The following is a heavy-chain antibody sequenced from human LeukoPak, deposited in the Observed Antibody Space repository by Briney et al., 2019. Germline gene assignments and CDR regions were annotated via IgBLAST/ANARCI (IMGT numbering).Heavy chain of an antibody. Sequence: HPGGSLRLSCAASGFTFSSYGMHWVRQAPGKGLEWVAIIWYDGSNKYYADSVKGRFTISRDDSKNTLYLQMNNLGAEDTAVYYCARDVGYGDYDLWGQGTLVTVSS. V-gene: IGHV3-33*01. CDR1: GFTFSSYG. D-gene: IGHD4-17*01. CDR2: IWYDGSNK. J-gene: IGHJ5*02. CDR3: ARDVGYGDYDL.